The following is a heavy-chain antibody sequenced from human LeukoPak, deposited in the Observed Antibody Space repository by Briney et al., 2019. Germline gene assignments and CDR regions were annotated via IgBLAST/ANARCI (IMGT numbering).Heavy chain of an antibody. D-gene: IGHD6-19*01. V-gene: IGHV1-2*02. Sequence: ASVKISCKASGYTFTGYYMHWVRQAPGQGLEWMGWINPNSGGTNYAQKFQGRVTMTRDTSISTAYMELSRLRSDDTAVYYRAGRRTTQQWLVVWGQGTTVTVSS. CDR2: INPNSGGT. CDR1: GYTFTGYY. CDR3: AGRRTTQQWLVV. J-gene: IGHJ6*02.